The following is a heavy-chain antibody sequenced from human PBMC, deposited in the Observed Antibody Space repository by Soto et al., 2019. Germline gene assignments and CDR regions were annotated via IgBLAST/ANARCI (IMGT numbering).Heavy chain of an antibody. CDR3: ARGGRDGMDV. CDR2: ISAYNGNT. J-gene: IGHJ6*02. CDR1: GFTFTTYG. V-gene: IGHV1-18*01. D-gene: IGHD3-10*01. Sequence: QVQLVQSGAEVKKPGASVKVSCKASGFTFTTYGFTWVRQAPGQGLEWMGWISAYNGNTNYAYKFKGRVTMTTDTSTSPVYWDLRSLTSDDTAVYYCARGGRDGMDVWGQGTTVTLSS.